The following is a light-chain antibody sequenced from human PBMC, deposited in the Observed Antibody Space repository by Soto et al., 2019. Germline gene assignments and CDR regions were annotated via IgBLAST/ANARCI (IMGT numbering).Light chain of an antibody. CDR1: QSVSSSY. J-gene: IGKJ2*01. CDR2: GAS. V-gene: IGKV3-20*01. Sequence: EIVLTQSPGTLSLSPGERATLSCRASQSVSSSYLAWYQQKPGQAPRLLIYGASSRATGIPDRFSGSVSGTDFTLTISRLEPEDFAVYYCQQYGRSPYTFGQGTTLQIK. CDR3: QQYGRSPYT.